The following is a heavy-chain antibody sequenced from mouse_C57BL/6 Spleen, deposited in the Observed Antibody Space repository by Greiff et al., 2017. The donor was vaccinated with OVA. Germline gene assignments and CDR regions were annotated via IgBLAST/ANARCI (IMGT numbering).Heavy chain of an antibody. J-gene: IGHJ4*01. V-gene: IGHV1-85*01. CDR3: ARRNWDDAMDY. Sequence: VQLQESGPELVKPGASVKLSCKASGYTFTSYDINWVKQRPGQGLEWIGWIYPRDGSTKYNEKFKGKATLTVDTSSSTAYMELHSLTSEDSAVYFCARRNWDDAMDYWGQGTSVTVSS. D-gene: IGHD4-1*01. CDR2: IYPRDGST. CDR1: GYTFTSYD.